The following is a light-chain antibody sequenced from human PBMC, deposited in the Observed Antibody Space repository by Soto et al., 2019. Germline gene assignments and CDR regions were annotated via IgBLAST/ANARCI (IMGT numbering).Light chain of an antibody. CDR2: KTS. Sequence: DIHMTQSPSTLSASVGDRVTITCRASQSISIWLAWYQQKPGKAPNLLIYKTSSLETGVPSTFSGSGSGTEFTLTISSLQPDDFATYYCQHYNDYPWTFGQGTKVEVK. V-gene: IGKV1-5*03. CDR1: QSISIW. J-gene: IGKJ1*01. CDR3: QHYNDYPWT.